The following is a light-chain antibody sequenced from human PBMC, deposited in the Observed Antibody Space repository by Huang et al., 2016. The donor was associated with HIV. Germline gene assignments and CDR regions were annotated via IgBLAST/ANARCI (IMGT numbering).Light chain of an antibody. CDR1: HDINNN. V-gene: IGKV1D-13*01. CDR3: QRFDNFF. Sequence: AIQLTQFPSSLSASVGDRVTITCRASHDINNNLAWYQQRPGKAPKLLIYAASALQSGVPSRFSGIGSWTVFILTINSLQPEDFATYYCQRFDNFFFGPGTKVDVK. CDR2: AAS. J-gene: IGKJ3*01.